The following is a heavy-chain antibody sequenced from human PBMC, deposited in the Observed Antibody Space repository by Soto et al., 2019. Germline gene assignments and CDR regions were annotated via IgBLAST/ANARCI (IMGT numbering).Heavy chain of an antibody. CDR3: ARDRSSGLYPHYSRDV. CDR2: ISFDGSNQ. CDR1: KFTFSSYP. D-gene: IGHD3-22*01. J-gene: IGHJ6*02. V-gene: IGHV3-30-3*01. Sequence: QVQLVESGGGVVQPGRSLRLSCAASKFTFSSYPMHWVRQAPGKGLEWVALISFDGSNQYYPDSVKGRFTISRDNSRNTLYLQMNSLSAGDTAVYYCARDRSSGLYPHYSRDVWGQGTTVTVSS.